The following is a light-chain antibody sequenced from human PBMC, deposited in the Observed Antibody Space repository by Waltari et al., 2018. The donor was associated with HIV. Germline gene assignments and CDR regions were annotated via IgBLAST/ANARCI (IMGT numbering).Light chain of an antibody. Sequence: QSVLTQPPSVSGAPGQRVIISCSGGRSNIENYVLKWDQHHPGKAPRLLIYYDDLLPSGVSDRFSASKSGTSASLAISGLQSEDEADYYCASWDDGLNGYVFGSGTKITVL. CDR3: ASWDDGLNGYV. CDR1: RSNIENYV. J-gene: IGLJ1*01. CDR2: YDD. V-gene: IGLV1-36*01.